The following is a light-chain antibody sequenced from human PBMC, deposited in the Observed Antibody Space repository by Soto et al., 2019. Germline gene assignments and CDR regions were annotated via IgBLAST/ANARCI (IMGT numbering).Light chain of an antibody. J-gene: IGKJ4*02. Sequence: MATSQYTANLSVSPGERATISCSATQSVSSKLAGYQQKPGQAPRLLIYGASTRAPGVPARLSGSRSGREFTLTISSLLSGDCAVTYCHQYNNMPPDPFAGGSKV. CDR3: HQYNNMPPDP. CDR2: GAS. V-gene: IGKV3-15*01. CDR1: QSVSSK.